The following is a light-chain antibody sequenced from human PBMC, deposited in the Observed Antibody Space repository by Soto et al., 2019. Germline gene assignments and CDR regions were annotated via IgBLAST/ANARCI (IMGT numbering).Light chain of an antibody. CDR2: DAS. Sequence: EILLTQSPVTLSLSPGDRATLSCRASQSLTRNFLAWYQQRPGQTPRLLIYDASSRSTDVPDRFSGSGSGTDFTLTISRLEPEDFAVYFCQQYGCLPLSFGGGTKVEI. J-gene: IGKJ4*01. CDR3: QQYGCLPLS. CDR1: QSLTRNF. V-gene: IGKV3-20*01.